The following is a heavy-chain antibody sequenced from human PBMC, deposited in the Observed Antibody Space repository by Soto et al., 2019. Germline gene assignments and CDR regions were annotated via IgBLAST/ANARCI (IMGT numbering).Heavy chain of an antibody. CDR3: ARGYNYYDSSGYYYYYFDY. J-gene: IGHJ4*02. CDR2: IYFTGST. D-gene: IGHD3-22*01. Sequence: TLSLTCTVSGGSINSGGYYWSWIRQHPGEGLEWIGYIYFTGSTHYNPSLKSRVTISVDTSKNQFSLELSSVTAADTAVYYCARGYNYYDSSGYYYYYFDYWGPGTLVTVSS. CDR1: GGSINSGGYY. V-gene: IGHV4-31*03.